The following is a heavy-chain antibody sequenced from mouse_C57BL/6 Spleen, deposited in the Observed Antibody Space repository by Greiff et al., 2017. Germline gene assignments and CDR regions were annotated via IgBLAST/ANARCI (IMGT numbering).Heavy chain of an antibody. CDR3: ASYYGSEGFAY. J-gene: IGHJ3*01. V-gene: IGHV2-3*01. D-gene: IGHD1-1*01. Sequence: QVQLKESGPGLVAPSQSLSITCTVSGFSLTSYGVSWVRQPPGKGLEWLGEIWGDGSTNYHSALISRLSVSKNNSTSPVFLKLNSLQTDDTATYYCASYYGSEGFAYWGQGTLVTVSA. CDR1: GFSLTSYG. CDR2: IWGDGST.